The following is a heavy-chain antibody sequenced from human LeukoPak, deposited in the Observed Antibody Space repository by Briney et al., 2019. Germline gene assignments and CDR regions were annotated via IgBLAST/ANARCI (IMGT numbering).Heavy chain of an antibody. D-gene: IGHD5-18*01. CDR1: GDSISGYY. V-gene: IGHV4-4*07. CDR3: ARDRSYGPDH. Sequence: SETLSLTCTVSGDSISGYYWSWIRQFAGKGLEWIGRINTSGSTNYKPSLNSRVTMSVDTSKNQFSLKLSPVTAADTAVYYCARDRSYGPDHWGQGTLVTVSS. CDR2: INTSGST. J-gene: IGHJ4*02.